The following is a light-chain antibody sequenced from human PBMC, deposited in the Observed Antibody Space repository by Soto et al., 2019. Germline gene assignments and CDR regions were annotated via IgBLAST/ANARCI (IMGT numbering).Light chain of an antibody. V-gene: IGKV3-20*01. CDR1: QSVSSNY. Sequence: EVMLTQSPGTLSLSPGERATLSCRASQSVSSNYLAWYQQKSGQAPRLLIYGASNRATGIPDRFSGRGSGTDFALTTRRLEPEDFAVYYCQQYDTSPRTFGQGTKVEFK. CDR2: GAS. J-gene: IGKJ1*01. CDR3: QQYDTSPRT.